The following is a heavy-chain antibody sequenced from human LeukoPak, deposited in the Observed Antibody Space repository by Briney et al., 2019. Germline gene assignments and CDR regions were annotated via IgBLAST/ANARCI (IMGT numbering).Heavy chain of an antibody. J-gene: IGHJ4*02. Sequence: SSETLSLTCAVYGGSFSGYYWSWIRQPPGKGLEWIGEINHSGSTNYNPSLKSRVTISVDTSKNQFSLKLSSVTAADTAVYYCARDPCPLWGQGTLVTVSS. CDR2: INHSGST. V-gene: IGHV4-34*01. CDR1: GGSFSGYY. CDR3: ARDPCPL.